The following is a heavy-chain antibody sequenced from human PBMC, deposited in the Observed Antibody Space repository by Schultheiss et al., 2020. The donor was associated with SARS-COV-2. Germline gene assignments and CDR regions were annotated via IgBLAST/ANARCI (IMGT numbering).Heavy chain of an antibody. D-gene: IGHD3-10*01. CDR2: IYYSGST. CDR1: GGSFSSYY. J-gene: IGHJ6*02. Sequence: SETLSLTCAVYGGSFSSYYWSWIRQPPGKGLEWIGYIYYSGSTNYNPSLKSRVTISVDTSKNQFSLKLSSVTAADTAVYYCARDKEVWFGARADYGMDVWGQGTTVTVSS. CDR3: ARDKEVWFGARADYGMDV. V-gene: IGHV4-59*01.